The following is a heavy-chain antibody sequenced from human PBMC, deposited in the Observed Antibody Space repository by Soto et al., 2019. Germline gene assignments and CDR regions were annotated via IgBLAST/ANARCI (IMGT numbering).Heavy chain of an antibody. Sequence: GGSLRLSCAASGFTFSSYALHWVRQAPGKGLEWVAAISYDGSNKYYADSVKGRFTISRDNSKNTLYLQMNSLRADDTAVYYSTKPPRGRYSPYYCCGMDVWGQGTTVTVSS. V-gene: IGHV3-30*18. J-gene: IGHJ6*02. CDR3: TKPPRGRYSPYYCCGMDV. D-gene: IGHD1-26*01. CDR2: ISYDGSNK. CDR1: GFTFSSYA.